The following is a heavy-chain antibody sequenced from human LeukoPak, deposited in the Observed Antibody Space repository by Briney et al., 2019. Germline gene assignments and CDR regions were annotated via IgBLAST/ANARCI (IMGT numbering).Heavy chain of an antibody. D-gene: IGHD2-2*01. J-gene: IGHJ3*02. CDR3: ARHFGSASSSPFRSFDI. CDR1: GGSITSYY. V-gene: IGHV4-59*08. CDR2: IRYSGTT. Sequence: PSETLCLTCTVSGGSITSYYWSWIRQPPGKGLEWIAYIRYSGTTNYNPSLKRRVTISADTSKTQFSLKLRSVTAADTAVYYCARHFGSASSSPFRSFDIWGQGTMVAVSS.